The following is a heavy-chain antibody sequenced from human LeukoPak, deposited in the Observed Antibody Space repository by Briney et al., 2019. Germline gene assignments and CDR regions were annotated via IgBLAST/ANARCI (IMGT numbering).Heavy chain of an antibody. CDR2: VYSSGKT. CDR3: ARGPDFATRYAFDI. V-gene: IGHV3-53*01. CDR1: GFTVSSNY. J-gene: IGHJ3*02. D-gene: IGHD1-1*01. Sequence: GGSLRLSCAASGFTVSSNYMSWGRQAPGKGLEWASVVYSSGKTHDAESVKGRFTISRDNSKNTLYLQMNSLRAEDTAIYYCARGPDFATRYAFDIWGQETMVTVSS.